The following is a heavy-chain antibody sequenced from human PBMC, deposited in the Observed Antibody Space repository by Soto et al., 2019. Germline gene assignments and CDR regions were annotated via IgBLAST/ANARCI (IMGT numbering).Heavy chain of an antibody. D-gene: IGHD3-3*01. J-gene: IGHJ6*02. CDR2: IYSGGST. Sequence: GGSLRLSCAASGFTVSYNYMNWVRQAPGKGLEWVSVIYSGGSTFYPDSVKGRFPISRDNSKNTLYLQMDSLRAEDTAVYYCARGPYFWSGSGMDVWGQGTTVTVSS. V-gene: IGHV3-53*01. CDR1: GFTVSYNY. CDR3: ARGPYFWSGSGMDV.